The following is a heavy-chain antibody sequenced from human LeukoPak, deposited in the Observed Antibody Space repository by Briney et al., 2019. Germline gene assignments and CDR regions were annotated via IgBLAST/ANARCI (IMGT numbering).Heavy chain of an antibody. D-gene: IGHD2-21*02. CDR3: XXXXIRGTAHQLDY. CDR1: GFTLSSHW. J-gene: IGHJ4*02. CDR2: INQDGSAK. V-gene: IGHV3-7*01. Sequence: PGGSLRLSCAASGFTLSSHWMSWVRQAPGKGLEWVANINQDGSAKYYVDSVKGRFTISRDNAKNSLCLQMNTLRAEDTAVYFXXXXXIRGTAHQLDYWGQGTLVTVSS.